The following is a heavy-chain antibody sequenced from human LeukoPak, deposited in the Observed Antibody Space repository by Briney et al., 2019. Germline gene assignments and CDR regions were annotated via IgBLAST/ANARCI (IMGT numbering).Heavy chain of an antibody. CDR3: ASLRPPVVGATWVDY. CDR2: IYNTGSS. V-gene: IGHV4-39*01. Sequence: SETLSLTCTVSGVSISSSSCYWGWIRQPPGKGLEWIGSIYNTGSSYYNPSLKSRVTISADTSKNQFSLRLRSVTAADTAVYYCASLRPPVVGATWVDYWGQGILVTVSS. CDR1: GVSISSSSCY. J-gene: IGHJ4*02. D-gene: IGHD1-26*01.